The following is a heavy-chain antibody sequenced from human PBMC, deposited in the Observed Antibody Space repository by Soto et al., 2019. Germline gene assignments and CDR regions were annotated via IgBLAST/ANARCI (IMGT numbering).Heavy chain of an antibody. J-gene: IGHJ4*02. CDR2: ISSTSSTI. D-gene: IGHD4-4*01. Sequence: EVQLVESGGGLVQPGGSLRLSCAASGFTFSTYSMNWVRQAPGKGLEWVSYISSTSSTIYYADSVKGRFTISRDNAKNSLYLQMNSLRDEDTALYYCGTDGTVTTPGVLDYWGQGTLVTVSS. V-gene: IGHV3-48*02. CDR3: GTDGTVTTPGVLDY. CDR1: GFTFSTYS.